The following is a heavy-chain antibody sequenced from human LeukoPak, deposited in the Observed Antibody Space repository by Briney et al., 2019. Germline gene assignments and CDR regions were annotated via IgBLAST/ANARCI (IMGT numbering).Heavy chain of an antibody. CDR3: ARGNLIGHSSSWYLFDY. Sequence: GGSLRLSCAASGFTFSSYTMYWVRQAPGKGLEWLSYIDSRSSTIRYADSVKGRFTISRDNAKNSLYLQMNSLRVEDTAVYYCARGNLIGHSSSWYLFDYWGQGALVTVSS. CDR1: GFTFSSYT. V-gene: IGHV3-48*04. D-gene: IGHD6-13*01. CDR2: IDSRSSTI. J-gene: IGHJ4*02.